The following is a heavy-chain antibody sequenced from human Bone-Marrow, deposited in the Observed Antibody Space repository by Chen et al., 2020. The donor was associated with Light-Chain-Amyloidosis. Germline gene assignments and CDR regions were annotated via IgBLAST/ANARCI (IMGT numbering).Heavy chain of an antibody. CDR3: ARLFSGDDYGEAYFDF. D-gene: IGHD4-17*01. V-gene: IGHV1-2*02. Sequence: QVELVQSGAAVKKPGASVKVSCRVSGSTFTDYYIHWVRQAPGQGLEWMGWINPRSGGTDYAQKFQGGVILTTDTSVNTAYMEVTSLRSDDTAIYYCARLFSGDDYGEAYFDFWGQGTLVTVSS. CDR2: INPRSGGT. CDR1: GSTFTDYY. J-gene: IGHJ4*02.